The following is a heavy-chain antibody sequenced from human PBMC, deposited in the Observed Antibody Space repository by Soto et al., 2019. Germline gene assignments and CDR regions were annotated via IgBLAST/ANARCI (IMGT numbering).Heavy chain of an antibody. Sequence: GASVKVSCQASGYTFTNYGISWVRQAPGQGLEWMGWINTYTGKTDYAKNFQGRVTMARDTSTSTVYMELTTLRSDDTAVFYCARDTERRAWLDPWGQGTLVTVSS. J-gene: IGHJ5*02. CDR3: ARDTERRAWLDP. D-gene: IGHD1-1*01. CDR1: GYTFTNYG. V-gene: IGHV1-18*01. CDR2: INTYTGKT.